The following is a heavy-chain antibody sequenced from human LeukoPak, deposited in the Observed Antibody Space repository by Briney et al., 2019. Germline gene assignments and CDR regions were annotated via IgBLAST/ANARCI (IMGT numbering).Heavy chain of an antibody. D-gene: IGHD5-24*01. CDR2: IYNSGST. Sequence: PSQTLSLACTVSGGSISSGGYYWSWIRQHPGKGLEWIGYIYNSGSTYYNPFLKSRVTISVDTSKNQFSLKLSSVTAADTAVYYCARVNYGYGMDVWGQGTTVTVSS. CDR3: ARVNYGYGMDV. V-gene: IGHV4-31*03. CDR1: GGSISSGGYY. J-gene: IGHJ6*02.